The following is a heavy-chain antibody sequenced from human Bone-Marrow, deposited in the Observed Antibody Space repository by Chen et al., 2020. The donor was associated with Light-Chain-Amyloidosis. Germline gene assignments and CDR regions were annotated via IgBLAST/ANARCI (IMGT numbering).Heavy chain of an antibody. CDR3: ARDSGESAADDF. V-gene: IGHV3-48*01. D-gene: IGHD6-13*01. J-gene: IGHJ4*02. Sequence: VQLVESGGGLVQPGGSLRLSCAASGFTFGTYSLTWVRQAPGKGLEWLSYISSNGKAIFYAASVRGRFTISRDNANSSLYLQMRNLRVEDTAVYYCARDSGESAADDFWGQGTLVTVSS. CDR2: ISSNGKAI. CDR1: GFTFGTYS.